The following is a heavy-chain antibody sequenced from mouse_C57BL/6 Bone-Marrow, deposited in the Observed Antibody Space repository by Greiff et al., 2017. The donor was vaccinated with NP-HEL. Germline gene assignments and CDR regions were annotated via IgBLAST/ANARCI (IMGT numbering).Heavy chain of an antibody. CDR2: IDPSDSYT. J-gene: IGHJ2*01. CDR3: AKEGTTVVFDY. CDR1: GYTFTSYW. D-gene: IGHD1-1*01. Sequence: VQLQQPGAELVKPGASVKLSCKASGYTFTSYWMQWVKQRPGQGLEWIGEIDPSDSYTNYNQKFKGKATLTVDTSSSTAYMQLSSLTSEDSAVYYGAKEGTTVVFDYWGQGTTLTVSS. V-gene: IGHV1-50*01.